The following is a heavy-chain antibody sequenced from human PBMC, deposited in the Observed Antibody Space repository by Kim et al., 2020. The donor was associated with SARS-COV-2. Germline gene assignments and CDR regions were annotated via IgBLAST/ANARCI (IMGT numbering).Heavy chain of an antibody. D-gene: IGHD3-22*01. J-gene: IGHJ4*02. CDR2: ISSSSSYI. Sequence: GGSLRLSCAASGFTFSSYSMNWVRQAPGKGLEWVSSISSSSSYIYYADSVKGRFTISRDNAKNSLYLQMNSLRAEDTAVYYCAGSGDSSGYYPSQFDYWGQGTLVTVSS. V-gene: IGHV3-21*01. CDR1: GFTFSSYS. CDR3: AGSGDSSGYYPSQFDY.